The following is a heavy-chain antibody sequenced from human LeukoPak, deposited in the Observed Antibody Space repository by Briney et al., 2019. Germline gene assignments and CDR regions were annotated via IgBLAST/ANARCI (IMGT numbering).Heavy chain of an antibody. Sequence: SETLSLTCTVSGGSISSYYWSWIRQPPGKGLEWIGYIYYSGSTNYNPSLKSRVTISVDTSKNQFSLKLSSVTAADTAVYYCARGSSDILTGYLSTPDYWGQGTLVTVSS. CDR3: ARGSSDILTGYLSTPDY. CDR1: GGSISSYY. CDR2: IYYSGST. D-gene: IGHD3-9*01. J-gene: IGHJ4*02. V-gene: IGHV4-59*01.